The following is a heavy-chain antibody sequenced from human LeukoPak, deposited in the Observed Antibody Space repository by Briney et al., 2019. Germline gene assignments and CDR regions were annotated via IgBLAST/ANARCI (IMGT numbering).Heavy chain of an antibody. CDR1: GGSFIYYY. J-gene: IGHJ6*03. CDR2: MSPSGSP. CDR3: ARGRQDVNMIVVVMAGVSYYLDV. V-gene: IGHV4-34*01. D-gene: IGHD3-22*01. Sequence: SETLSLTCAVYGGSFIYYYWTWIRQTPGKGLEWIGDMSPSGSPYYNPSLKSRVTISVDTSKNQFSLKLRSVTAADTAVYYCARGRQDVNMIVVVMAGVSYYLDVWGKGTTVTVS.